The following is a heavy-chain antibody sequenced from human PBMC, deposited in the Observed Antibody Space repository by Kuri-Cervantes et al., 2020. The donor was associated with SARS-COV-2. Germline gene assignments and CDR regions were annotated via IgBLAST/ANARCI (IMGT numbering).Heavy chain of an antibody. Sequence: GGSLRLSCAASGFTFSSYGMHWVRQAPGKGLEWVSYISSSSSTIYYADSVKGRFTISRDNAKNSLYLQMNSLRAEDTAVYYCARVEGISLDYWGQGTLVTVSS. D-gene: IGHD3-3*01. CDR1: GFTFSSYG. CDR3: ARVEGISLDY. J-gene: IGHJ4*02. CDR2: ISSSSSTI. V-gene: IGHV3-48*01.